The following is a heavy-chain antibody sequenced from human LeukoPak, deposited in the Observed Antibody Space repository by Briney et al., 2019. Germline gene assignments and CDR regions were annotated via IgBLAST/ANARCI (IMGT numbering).Heavy chain of an antibody. D-gene: IGHD6-19*01. CDR1: GGSISSYY. CDR3: ARGHSSGPYYYYMDV. Sequence: SETLSLTCTVSGGSISSYYWSWIRQPPGKGLEWIGYIYYSGSTNYNPSLKSRVTMSVDTSKNQFSLKLSSVTAADTAVYYCARGHSSGPYYYYMDVWGKGTTVTVSS. CDR2: IYYSGST. V-gene: IGHV4-59*01. J-gene: IGHJ6*03.